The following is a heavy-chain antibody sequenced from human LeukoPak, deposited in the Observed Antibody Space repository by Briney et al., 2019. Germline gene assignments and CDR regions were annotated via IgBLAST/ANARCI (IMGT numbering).Heavy chain of an antibody. J-gene: IGHJ6*03. CDR3: ARGRLQLLLGADFFYYMDV. CDR1: GYTFTSYG. CDR2: ILPSVGTA. D-gene: IGHD5-18*01. Sequence: GASVKVSCKASGYTFTSYGISWVRQAPGQGLEWMGGILPSVGTAHSSQKFQGRVTITADKSTSTAYMELSSLTSEDTAVYYCARGRLQLLLGADFFYYMDVWGKGTTVIISS. V-gene: IGHV1-69*06.